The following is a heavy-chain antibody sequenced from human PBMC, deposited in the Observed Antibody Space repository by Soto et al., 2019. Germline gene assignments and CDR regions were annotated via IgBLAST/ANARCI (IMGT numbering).Heavy chain of an antibody. CDR1: GFTFSSYA. Sequence: GGSLRLSCASSGFTFSSYAMSWVRQAPGKGLEWVSAISGSGGSTYYADSVKGRFTISRDNSKNTLYLQMNSLRAEDTAVYYCAKDFSLFHSYGYFDYWGQGTLVTVS. J-gene: IGHJ4*02. CDR3: AKDFSLFHSYGYFDY. CDR2: ISGSGGST. D-gene: IGHD5-18*01. V-gene: IGHV3-23*01.